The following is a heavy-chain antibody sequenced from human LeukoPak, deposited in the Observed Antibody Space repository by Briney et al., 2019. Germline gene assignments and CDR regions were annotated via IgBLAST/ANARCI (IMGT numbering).Heavy chain of an antibody. CDR1: GGSISSSSYY. D-gene: IGHD3-3*01. Sequence: SETLSLTCTVSGGSISSSSYYWGWIRQPPGKELEWIGSIYYSGSTYYNPSLKSRVTISVDTSKNQFSLKLSSVTAADTAVYYCARRSYDFWSGYGNWFDPWGQGTLVTVSS. V-gene: IGHV4-39*01. CDR2: IYYSGST. CDR3: ARRSYDFWSGYGNWFDP. J-gene: IGHJ5*02.